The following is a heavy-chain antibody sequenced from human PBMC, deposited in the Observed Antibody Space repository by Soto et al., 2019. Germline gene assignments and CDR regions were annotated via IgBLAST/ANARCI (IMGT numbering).Heavy chain of an antibody. CDR1: GCSISSSNW. CDR2: TYHSGST. CDR3: ARGRAAVPKGLAVAADFDY. J-gene: IGHJ4*02. Sequence: QVQLQESGPGLVKPSGTLSLTCAVSGCSISSSNWWSWVRQPPGKGLERIGETYHSGSTNYNPSLKSRVTRSVEQSKNQFSLKLSSVTAADTAVYYGARGRAAVPKGLAVAADFDYWGQGTLVTVSS. D-gene: IGHD6-19*01. V-gene: IGHV4-4*02.